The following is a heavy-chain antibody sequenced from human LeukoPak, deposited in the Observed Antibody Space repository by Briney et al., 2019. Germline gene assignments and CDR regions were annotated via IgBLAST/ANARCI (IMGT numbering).Heavy chain of an antibody. CDR3: ARVGGYPLGAFDI. J-gene: IGHJ3*02. CDR2: IYTSGTT. V-gene: IGHV4-4*07. D-gene: IGHD3-22*01. Sequence: SETLSRTCTVSGGSISNYYWSWIRQPAGKGLEWIGRIYTSGTTDYNPSLKSRVNMSADTSKNQFPLKVTSVTAADTAVYYCARVGGYPLGAFDIWGQGTMVTVSS. CDR1: GGSISNYY.